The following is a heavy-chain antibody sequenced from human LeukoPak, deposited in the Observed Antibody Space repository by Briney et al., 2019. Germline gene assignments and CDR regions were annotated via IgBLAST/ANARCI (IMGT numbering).Heavy chain of an antibody. V-gene: IGHV4-34*01. CDR3: ARGRTPANDAFDI. CDR2: INHSGST. CDR1: GGSSSGYY. Sequence: PSETLSLTCAVYGGSSSGYYWSWIRQPPGKGLEWIGEINHSGSTNYNPSLKSRVTISVDTSKNQFSLKLNSVTAADTAVYYCARGRTPANDAFDIWGQETMVTVSS. D-gene: IGHD1-14*01. J-gene: IGHJ3*02.